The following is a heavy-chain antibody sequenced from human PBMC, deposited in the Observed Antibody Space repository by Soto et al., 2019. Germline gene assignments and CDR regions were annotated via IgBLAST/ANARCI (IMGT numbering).Heavy chain of an antibody. D-gene: IGHD6-19*01. CDR3: ARVGLTVASDTFDI. CDR1: GFTFSDYY. Sequence: QVQLVESGGGLVKPEGSLRLSCAASGFTFSDYYMSWIRQAPGKGLEWVSYISSSGSTIYYADSVKGRFTISRDNAKNSLYMQMNRLRVEDTAVYYCARVGLTVASDTFDIWGQGTMVTVSS. V-gene: IGHV3-11*01. CDR2: ISSSGSTI. J-gene: IGHJ3*02.